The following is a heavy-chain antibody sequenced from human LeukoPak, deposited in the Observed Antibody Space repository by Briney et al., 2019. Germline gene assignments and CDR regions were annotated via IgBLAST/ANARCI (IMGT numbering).Heavy chain of an antibody. D-gene: IGHD3-22*01. CDR1: GFTFNSFA. CDR2: ISYDGSKR. CDR3: AKWGADSSGYYYAHPFDY. V-gene: IGHV3-30-3*02. Sequence: GRSLRLSCVASGFTFNSFAMHWVRQAPGKGLEWVAVISYDGSKRYYADSVKGRFTISRDNSKNTLYLQMNSLRAEDTAVYYCAKWGADSSGYYYAHPFDYWGQGTLVTVSS. J-gene: IGHJ4*02.